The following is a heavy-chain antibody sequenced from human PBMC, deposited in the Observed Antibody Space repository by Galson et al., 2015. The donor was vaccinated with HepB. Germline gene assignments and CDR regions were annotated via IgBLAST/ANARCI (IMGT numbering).Heavy chain of an antibody. D-gene: IGHD3-3*01. Sequence: SLRLSCAASGFPFSSYPMHWVRQAPDKGLEWVAVIWYEGSGKDYGESVKGRFTISRDNSKNMLYLQMNNLRVDDTAVYYCARRSSLPSGFDIWGQGTVVTVSS. CDR2: IWYEGSGK. V-gene: IGHV3-33*01. J-gene: IGHJ3*02. CDR3: ARRSSLPSGFDI. CDR1: GFPFSSYP.